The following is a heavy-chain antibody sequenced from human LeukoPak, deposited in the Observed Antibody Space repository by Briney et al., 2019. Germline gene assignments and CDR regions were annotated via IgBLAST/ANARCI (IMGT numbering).Heavy chain of an antibody. CDR3: AGDTPLNFGVAPRT. CDR1: GGSISSYY. J-gene: IGHJ5*02. D-gene: IGHD3-3*01. V-gene: IGHV4-4*07. Sequence: SETLSLTCTVSGGSISSYYWNLIRQPAGKGLEWIGRIYSSGGTNYNPSLKSRVTMSVDTSKNQFSLKVTSVTAADTAVYYCAGDTPLNFGVAPRTWGQGTLVTVSS. CDR2: IYSSGGT.